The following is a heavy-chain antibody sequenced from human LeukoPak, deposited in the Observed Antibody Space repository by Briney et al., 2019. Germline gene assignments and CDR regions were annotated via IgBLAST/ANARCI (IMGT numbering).Heavy chain of an antibody. D-gene: IGHD6-25*01. CDR3: ARGRSGRGYPYYYYYYYMDV. V-gene: IGHV4-59*01. J-gene: IGHJ6*03. CDR2: IYYSGST. CDR1: GGSISSYY. Sequence: PSETLSLTCTVSGGSISSYYWSWIRQPPGKGLEWIGYIYYSGSTNYNPSLKSRVTISVDTSKNQFSLKLSSVTAADTAVYYCARGRSGRGYPYYYYYYYMDVWGKGTTVTISS.